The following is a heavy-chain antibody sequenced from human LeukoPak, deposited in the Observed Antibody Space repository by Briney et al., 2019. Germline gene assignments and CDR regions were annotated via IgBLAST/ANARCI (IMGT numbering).Heavy chain of an antibody. CDR2: IYYSGST. CDR3: ARRSGWYAY. V-gene: IGHV4-59*12. Sequence: SETLSLTCTVSGGSISSYYWSWIRQPPGKGLEWIGYIYYSGSTNYNPSLKSRVTISVDTSKNQFSLKLSSVTAADTAVYYCARRSGWYAYWGQGTLVTVSS. D-gene: IGHD6-19*01. CDR1: GGSISSYY. J-gene: IGHJ4*02.